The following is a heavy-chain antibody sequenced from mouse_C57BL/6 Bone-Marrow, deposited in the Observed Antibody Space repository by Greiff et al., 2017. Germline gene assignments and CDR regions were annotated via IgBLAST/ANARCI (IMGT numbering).Heavy chain of an antibody. D-gene: IGHD1-1*01. J-gene: IGHJ3*01. CDR2: IDPENGDT. Sequence: VQLQESGAELVRPGASVKLSCTASGFNIKDDYMHWVKQRPEQGLEWIGWIDPENGDTEYASKFQGKATITADTSSNTAYLQLSSLTSEDTAVYYCTTLITVVVDFADWGQGTLETVPA. V-gene: IGHV14-4*01. CDR3: TTLITVVVDFAD. CDR1: GFNIKDDY.